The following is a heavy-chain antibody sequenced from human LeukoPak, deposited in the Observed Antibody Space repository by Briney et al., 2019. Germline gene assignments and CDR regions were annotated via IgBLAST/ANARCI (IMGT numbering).Heavy chain of an antibody. J-gene: IGHJ4*02. CDR3: AKDLVDTAMVTFFYYDSSGEPLDY. CDR2: ISSSGGST. V-gene: IGHV3-23*01. Sequence: GGSLRLSCAASGFTFSSYAMSWVRQAPGKGLEWVSAISSSGGSTYYADSVKGRFTISRDNSKNTLYLQMNSLRAEDTAVYYCAKDLVDTAMVTFFYYDSSGEPLDYWGQGTLVTVSS. D-gene: IGHD5-18*01. CDR1: GFTFSSYA.